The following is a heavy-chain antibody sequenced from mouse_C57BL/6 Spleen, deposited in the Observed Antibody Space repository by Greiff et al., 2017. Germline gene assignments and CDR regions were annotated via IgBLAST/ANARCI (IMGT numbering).Heavy chain of an antibody. J-gene: IGHJ2*01. CDR2: IDPSDSYT. CDR1: GYTFTSYW. CDR3: ARETGDY. V-gene: IGHV1-59*01. Sequence: VQLQQPGAELVRPGTSVKLSCKASGYTFTSYWMHWVKQRPGQGLEWIGVIDPSDSYTNYNQKFKGKATLTVDTSSSTAYMQLSMLTSEDSAVYYCARETGDYWGQGTTLTVSS.